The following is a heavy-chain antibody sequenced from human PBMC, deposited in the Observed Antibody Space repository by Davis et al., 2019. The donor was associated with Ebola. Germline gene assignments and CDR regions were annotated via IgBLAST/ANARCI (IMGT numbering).Heavy chain of an antibody. D-gene: IGHD2-15*01. Sequence: AASVKVSCKAVGDTLTSYAMTWVRQVPGQGLEWMGGIIPVFRTASYAQKFRGRVTITADESTRTAYMELNGLRSEDTAVYYCAHLGPQRYCSGGGCHGYLDYWGQGTLVTVSS. CDR2: IIPVFRTA. CDR1: GDTLTSYA. V-gene: IGHV1-69*13. CDR3: AHLGPQRYCSGGGCHGYLDY. J-gene: IGHJ4*02.